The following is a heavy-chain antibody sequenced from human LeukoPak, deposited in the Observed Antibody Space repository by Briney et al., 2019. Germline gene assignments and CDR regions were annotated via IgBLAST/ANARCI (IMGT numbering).Heavy chain of an antibody. J-gene: IGHJ6*03. CDR3: AKADYDYYYMDV. CDR1: GFTFSSYA. CDR2: ISGSGGST. V-gene: IGHV3-23*01. Sequence: AGGSLRLSCAASGFTFSSYAMSWVRQAPGKGLEWVSGISGSGGSTYYADSVKGRFTISRDNSKNTLYLQMNSLRAEDTAVYYCAKADYDYYYMDVWGKGTTVTVSS.